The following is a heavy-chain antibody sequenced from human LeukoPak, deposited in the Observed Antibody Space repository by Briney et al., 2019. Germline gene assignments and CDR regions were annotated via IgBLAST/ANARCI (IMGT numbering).Heavy chain of an antibody. CDR3: ARGRYCSSTSCYFGVLFDY. CDR2: IIPIFGTA. D-gene: IGHD2-2*01. CDR1: GGTFSSYA. J-gene: IGHJ4*02. Sequence: SVKVSCKAFGGTFSSYAISWVRQAPGQGLEWMGGIIPIFGTANYAQKFHGRVTITADESTSTAYMELSSLRSEDTAAYYCARGRYCSSTSCYFGVLFDYWGQGTLVTVSS. V-gene: IGHV1-69*13.